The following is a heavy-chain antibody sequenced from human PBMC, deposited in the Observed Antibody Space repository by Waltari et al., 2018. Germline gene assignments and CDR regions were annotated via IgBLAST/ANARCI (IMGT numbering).Heavy chain of an antibody. CDR3: ARAGANGYNTPEGYYYYMDV. CDR2: AHHSGST. J-gene: IGHJ6*03. V-gene: IGHV4-38-2*01. D-gene: IGHD5-12*01. Sequence: QVQLQESGPGLVKPSETLSLTCAVSGYSISSGYSWGWIRQPPGKGLEWIGGAHHSGSTYYNPSLKSRVTISVDTSKNQFSLKLSSVTAADTAVYYCARAGANGYNTPEGYYYYMDVWGKGTTVTVSS. CDR1: GYSISSGYS.